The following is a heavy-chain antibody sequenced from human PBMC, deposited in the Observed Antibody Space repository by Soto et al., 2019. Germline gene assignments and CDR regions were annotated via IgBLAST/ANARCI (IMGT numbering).Heavy chain of an antibody. CDR3: ARARITMVREVIKYNMDV. Sequence: PSETLSLTCTASGGSISSYYWSWIRRPPGTGLEWIGYIYNSGSTHSNPSLQSRVTISVDTSKNQFSLKLSSVTAADTGIYYCARARITMVREVIKYNMDVWGQGTTVTVSS. V-gene: IGHV4-59*01. J-gene: IGHJ6*02. CDR1: GGSISSYY. D-gene: IGHD3-10*01. CDR2: IYNSGST.